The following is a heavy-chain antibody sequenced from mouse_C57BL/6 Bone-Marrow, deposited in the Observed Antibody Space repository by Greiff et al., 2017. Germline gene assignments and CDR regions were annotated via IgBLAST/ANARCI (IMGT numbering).Heavy chain of an antibody. CDR1: GYTFTDYY. J-gene: IGHJ2*01. Sequence: EVKLVESGPVLVKPGASVKMSCKASGYTFTDYYMNWVKQSHGKSLEWIGVINPYNGGTSYNQKFKGKATLTVDKSSSTAYMELNSLTSEDSAVYYCARPSSGYWGQGTTLTVSS. CDR3: ARPSSGY. CDR2: INPYNGGT. D-gene: IGHD3-2*02. V-gene: IGHV1-19*01.